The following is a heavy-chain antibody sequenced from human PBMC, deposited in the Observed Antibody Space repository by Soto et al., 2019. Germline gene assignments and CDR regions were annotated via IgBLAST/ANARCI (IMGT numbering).Heavy chain of an antibody. D-gene: IGHD3-10*01. Sequence: GGSLRLSCAASGSTFNSYSINWVRQAPGKGLEWVSYINSISSNIFYADSVKGRFTTSRDNAKNSLYLQMNSLRDEDTAVYYCARDLYYYGSGSRYFDYWGQGIQVPVSS. CDR3: ARDLYYYGSGSRYFDY. CDR2: INSISSNI. V-gene: IGHV3-48*02. CDR1: GSTFNSYS. J-gene: IGHJ4*02.